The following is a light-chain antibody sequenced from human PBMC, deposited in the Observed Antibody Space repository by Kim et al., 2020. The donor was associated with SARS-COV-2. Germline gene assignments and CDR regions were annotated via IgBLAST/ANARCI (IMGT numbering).Light chain of an antibody. Sequence: ASVGDGVTITCRARQDISNYLAWYQQKPGKAPKLLIYATSTLQSGVPSRFRGSRSGTDFTLIITRLQPEDVATYYCQKYDNAPWTFGQGTKVDIK. CDR1: QDISNY. J-gene: IGKJ1*01. CDR3: QKYDNAPWT. V-gene: IGKV1-27*01. CDR2: ATS.